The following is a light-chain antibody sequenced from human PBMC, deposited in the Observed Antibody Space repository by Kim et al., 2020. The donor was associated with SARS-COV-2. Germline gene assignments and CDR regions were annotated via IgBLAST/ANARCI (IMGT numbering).Light chain of an antibody. Sequence: DIQMTQSPSTLSASVGDRVTITCRASQSIGSWLAWYQQKPGKAPKLLFYKASSLESGVPSRFSGSGSGTEFTLTISSLQPDDFATYYCQQYNSYHYTFGQGTKLEI. J-gene: IGKJ2*01. CDR1: QSIGSW. CDR2: KAS. CDR3: QQYNSYHYT. V-gene: IGKV1-5*03.